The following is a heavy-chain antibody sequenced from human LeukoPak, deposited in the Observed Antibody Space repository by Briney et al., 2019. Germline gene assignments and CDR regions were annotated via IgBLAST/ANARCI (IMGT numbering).Heavy chain of an antibody. J-gene: IGHJ5*02. CDR3: GRFSVKLDRGRLDP. CDR1: GYTYRSHF. Sequence: ASVQVSCKASGYTYRSHFMHWVRQAPGKGLAWMGWRNHNSGGTNYAQKVQGRVSMTRDTSISAAYMELSSLRADVAAVDYCGRFSVKLDRGRLDPGGQGTLVTVSS. CDR2: RNHNSGGT. V-gene: IGHV1-2*02. D-gene: IGHD3-10*01.